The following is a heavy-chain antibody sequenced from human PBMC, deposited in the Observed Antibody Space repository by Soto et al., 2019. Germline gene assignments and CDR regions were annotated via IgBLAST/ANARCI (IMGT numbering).Heavy chain of an antibody. CDR2: ISSSSSYI. V-gene: IGHV3-21*01. CDR1: GFTFSSYS. D-gene: IGHD2-15*01. CDR3: AREGGWLLQNYYYGMDV. Sequence: EVQLVESGGGLVKPGGSLRLSCAASGFTFSSYSMNWVRQAPGKGLEWVSSISSSSSYIYYADSVKGRFTISRDNAKNSLYLQMNSLRAEDTAVYYCAREGGWLLQNYYYGMDVWGQGTTVTVSS. J-gene: IGHJ6*02.